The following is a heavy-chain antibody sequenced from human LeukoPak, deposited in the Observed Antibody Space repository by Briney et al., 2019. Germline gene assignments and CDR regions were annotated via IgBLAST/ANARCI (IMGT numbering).Heavy chain of an antibody. J-gene: IGHJ6*02. Sequence: PGGSLRLSCVASGLTVSTNYMSWVRQTPGKGLEWVSVIHSGGTTYYADSVKGRFTTSRDNSKNTLYLQINSLRAEDTAVYYCARQRSPYGMDVWGQGTTVTVSS. V-gene: IGHV3-53*01. CDR2: IHSGGTT. CDR1: GLTVSTNY. CDR3: ARQRSPYGMDV.